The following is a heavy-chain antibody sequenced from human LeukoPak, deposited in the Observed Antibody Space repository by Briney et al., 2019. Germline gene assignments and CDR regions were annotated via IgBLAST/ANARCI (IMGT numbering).Heavy chain of an antibody. CDR3: ARQYASESYNY. CDR2: VYYSETS. J-gene: IGHJ4*02. D-gene: IGHD3-10*01. CDR1: GVSISSSSDY. Sequence: SGTLSLTCSVSGVSISSSSDYWGWIRQPPGKGLEWIGNVYYSETSSLHPSLKSRVPIPVDTSKKEVSLKLSSVTAADTAVYYCARQYASESYNYWGQGTLVT. V-gene: IGHV4-39*01.